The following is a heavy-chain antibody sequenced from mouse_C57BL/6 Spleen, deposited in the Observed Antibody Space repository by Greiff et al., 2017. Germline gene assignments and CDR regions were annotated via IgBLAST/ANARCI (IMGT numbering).Heavy chain of an antibody. J-gene: IGHJ4*01. CDR3: ARIEMARAMDY. V-gene: IGHV5-16*01. Sequence: EVKLVESEGGLVQPGSSMKLSCTASGFTFSDYYMAWVRPVPEKGLEWVANINYDGSSTYYLDSLKSRFIISRDNAKNILYLQMSSLKSEDTATYYCARIEMARAMDYWGQGTSVTVSS. CDR1: GFTFSDYY. CDR2: INYDGSST. D-gene: IGHD2-3*01.